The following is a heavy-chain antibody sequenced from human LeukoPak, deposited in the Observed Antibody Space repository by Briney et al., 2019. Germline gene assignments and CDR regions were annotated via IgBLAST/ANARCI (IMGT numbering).Heavy chain of an antibody. CDR2: IYYSGST. J-gene: IGHJ4*02. CDR3: ARGAHGRSVFDY. CDR1: GGSISSYY. Sequence: SETLSLTCTVSGGSISSYYWSWIRQPPGKGLEWIGYIYYSGSTNYNPSLKSRVTISVDTSKNQFSLKLSSVTAADTAVYYCARGAHGRSVFDYWGQGTLVTVSS. D-gene: IGHD2-15*01. V-gene: IGHV4-59*12.